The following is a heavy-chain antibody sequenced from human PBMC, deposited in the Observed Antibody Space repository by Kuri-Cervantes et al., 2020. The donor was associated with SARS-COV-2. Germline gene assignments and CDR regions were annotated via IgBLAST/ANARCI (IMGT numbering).Heavy chain of an antibody. CDR2: ISGSGDST. J-gene: IGHJ3*02. D-gene: IGHD4-11*01. CDR3: ARLPGTTHDAFDI. V-gene: IGHV3-23*01. Sequence: GESLKISCAASGFSFSSYAMSWVRQAPGKGLEWVSSISGSGDSTYYGDSVKGRFTISRDDSKNTLFLQMNGLRAEDTAVYYCARLPGTTHDAFDIWGQGTMVTVSS. CDR1: GFSFSSYA.